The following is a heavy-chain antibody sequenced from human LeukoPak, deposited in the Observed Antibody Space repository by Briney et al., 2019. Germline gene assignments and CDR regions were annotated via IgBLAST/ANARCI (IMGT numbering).Heavy chain of an antibody. Sequence: ASETLSLTCTVSGGSISSYYWSWIRQPPGKGLEWIGYIYYSGSTNYNPSLKSRVTISVDTSKNQFSLKLSSVTAADTAVYYCAREVEHNDAFDIWGQGTMVTVSS. D-gene: IGHD2-21*01. CDR2: IYYSGST. CDR3: AREVEHNDAFDI. V-gene: IGHV4-59*01. CDR1: GGSISSYY. J-gene: IGHJ3*02.